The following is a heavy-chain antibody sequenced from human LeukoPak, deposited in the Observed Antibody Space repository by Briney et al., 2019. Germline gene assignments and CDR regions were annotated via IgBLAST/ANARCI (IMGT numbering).Heavy chain of an antibody. CDR1: GYTFTGYY. J-gene: IGHJ3*02. D-gene: IGHD6-19*01. CDR2: INPNSGGT. Sequence: ASVKVSCKASGYTFTGYYMHWVRQAPGQGLEWMGWINPNSGGTNYAQKFQGRVTMTRDTSISTAYMELSRLRSDDTAVYYCATMPGIAVAGTSAFDIWGQGTMVTVSS. CDR3: ATMPGIAVAGTSAFDI. V-gene: IGHV1-2*02.